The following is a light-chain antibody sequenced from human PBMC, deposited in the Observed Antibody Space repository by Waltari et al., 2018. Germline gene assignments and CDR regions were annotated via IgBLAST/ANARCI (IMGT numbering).Light chain of an antibody. J-gene: IGKJ4*01. CDR2: KAS. V-gene: IGKV1-5*03. CDR3: QQYNTYSLT. CDR1: QSISSW. Sequence: DVQMTQSPSTLSASVGDRVTITCRASQSISSWLAWYQQKPGKAPKFLIYKASNLESGVPSRFSVSGSGTEFTLTISSLQPDDFATYYCQQYNTYSLTFGGGTKVEIK.